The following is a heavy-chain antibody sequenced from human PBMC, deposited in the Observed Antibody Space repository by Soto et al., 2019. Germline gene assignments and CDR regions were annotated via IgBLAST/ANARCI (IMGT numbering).Heavy chain of an antibody. CDR2: ISYDGSNK. CDR3: AKDLEGYTMIVVVTTYGMDV. Sequence: GGSLRLSCTSSGFTFGDYAISWVRQAPGKGLEWVAVISYDGSNKYYADSVKGRFTISRDNSKNTLYLHMNSLRAEDTAVYYCAKDLEGYTMIVVVTTYGMDVWGQGTTVTVSS. J-gene: IGHJ6*02. D-gene: IGHD3-22*01. CDR1: GFTFGDYA. V-gene: IGHV3-30*04.